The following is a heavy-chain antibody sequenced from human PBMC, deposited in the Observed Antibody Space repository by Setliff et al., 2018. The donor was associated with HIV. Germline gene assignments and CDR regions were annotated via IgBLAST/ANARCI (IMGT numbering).Heavy chain of an antibody. CDR3: ARQFQYYYMDV. Sequence: ASETLSLTCTVSGGSIDSGNYDWNWVRQPGGKGLEWIGRIYTRGSTKYSPTFKSRASFSLDTSKNQFSLRLGSVTAADTAVYYCARQFQYYYMDVWGKGTPVTVS. V-gene: IGHV4-61*02. J-gene: IGHJ6*03. CDR1: GGSIDSGNYD. CDR2: IYTRGST.